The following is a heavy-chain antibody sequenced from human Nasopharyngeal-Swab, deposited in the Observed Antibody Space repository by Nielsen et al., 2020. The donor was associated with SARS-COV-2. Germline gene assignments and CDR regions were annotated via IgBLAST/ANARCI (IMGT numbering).Heavy chain of an antibody. D-gene: IGHD3-3*01. V-gene: IGHV1-24*01. CDR3: ATYPLRSGYYTGREFDY. CDR1: GYTLNELS. J-gene: IGHJ4*01. CDR2: FDPEEKET. Sequence: ASVKVSCKVSGYTLNELSMQWVRQAPGKGLEWMGGFDPEEKETIYAQKFQGRVTMTEDTSTDTAYMELSSLRSEDTAVYYCATYPLRSGYYTGREFDYWGHGTLVTVSS.